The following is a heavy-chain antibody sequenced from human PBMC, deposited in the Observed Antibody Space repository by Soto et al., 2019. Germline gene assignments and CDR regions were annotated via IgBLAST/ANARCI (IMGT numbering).Heavy chain of an antibody. V-gene: IGHV1-69*01. CDR3: ARGIFEYSSSEGGWFDP. CDR2: IIPIFGTA. J-gene: IGHJ5*02. D-gene: IGHD6-6*01. CDR1: GGTFRSYA. Sequence: QVQLVQSGAEVKKPGSSVKVSCKASGGTFRSYAISWVRQAPGQGLEWMGGIIPIFGTANYAQKFQGRVTITADESTSTAYMELSSLRSEDTAVYYCARGIFEYSSSEGGWFDPWGQGTLVTVSS.